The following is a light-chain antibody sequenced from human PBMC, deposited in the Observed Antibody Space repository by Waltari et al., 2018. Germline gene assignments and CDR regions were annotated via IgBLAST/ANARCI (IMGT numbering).Light chain of an antibody. CDR1: DTDVGGHNF. CDR2: DVS. Sequence: QSALTQPASVSGSPGQSIAIPCTGSDTDVGGHNFVSWYQQHPGKVPKLIIFDVSNRPSGISYRFSGSKFGNTASLTISGLQADDEADYYCSSYTRGRTYVFGSGTKVTVL. CDR3: SSYTRGRTYV. J-gene: IGLJ1*01. V-gene: IGLV2-14*03.